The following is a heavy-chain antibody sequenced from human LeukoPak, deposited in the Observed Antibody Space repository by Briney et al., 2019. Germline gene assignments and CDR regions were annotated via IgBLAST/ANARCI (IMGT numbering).Heavy chain of an antibody. CDR1: GFPFSSYA. CDR3: AKDTGHTYYDFWSGYYGYYYYGMDV. Sequence: GGSLRLSCAVSGFPFSSYAMSWARRARGKGLEWVTAISGCGDSTYYADSVKGRYTISRNNSKDPLYLQMNRLKAEDTAVYYCAKDTGHTYYDFWSGYYGYYYYGMDVWGQGTTVSVSS. CDR2: ISGCGDST. J-gene: IGHJ6*02. D-gene: IGHD3-3*01. V-gene: IGHV3-23*01.